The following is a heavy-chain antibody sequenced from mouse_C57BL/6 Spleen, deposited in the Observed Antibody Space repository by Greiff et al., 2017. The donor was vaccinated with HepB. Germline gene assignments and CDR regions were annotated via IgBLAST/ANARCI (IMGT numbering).Heavy chain of an antibody. CDR3: ARVGCYDYDGDC. CDR2: IHPNSGST. V-gene: IGHV1-64*01. D-gene: IGHD2-4*01. CDR1: GYTFTSYW. J-gene: IGHJ2*01. Sequence: QVQLQQPGAELVKPGASVKLSCKASGYTFTSYWMHWVKQRPGQSLEWIGMIHPNSGSTNYNEKFKSKATLTVDKSSSTAYMQLSSLTSEDSAVYYCARVGCYDYDGDCWGQGTTLTVSS.